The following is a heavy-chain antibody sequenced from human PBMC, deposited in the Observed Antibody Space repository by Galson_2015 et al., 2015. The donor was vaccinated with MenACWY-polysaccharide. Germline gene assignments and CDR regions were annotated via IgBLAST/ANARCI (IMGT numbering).Heavy chain of an antibody. D-gene: IGHD2-2*01. CDR3: ARVDCGSAGCYLIDY. CDR2: INTGTGNT. CDR1: GYIFTSHN. Sequence: SVKVCKASGYIFTSHNIHWVRQAPGQGLEWMGWINTGTGNTKYSQNFQGRVTFTSDTSATTAYMELSSLRSEDTAVYYCARVDCGSAGCYLIDYWGQGTLVTVSS. J-gene: IGHJ4*02. V-gene: IGHV1-3*04.